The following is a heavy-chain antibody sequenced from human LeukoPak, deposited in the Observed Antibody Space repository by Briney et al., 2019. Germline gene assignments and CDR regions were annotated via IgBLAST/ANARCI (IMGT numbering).Heavy chain of an antibody. CDR3: ARGRAYGSPGADY. CDR2: INHSGST. CDR1: GGSISSSSYY. Sequence: SETLSLTCTVSGGSISSSSYYWGWIRQPPGKGLEWIGEINHSGSTNYNPSLKSRVTISVDTSKNQFSLKLSSVTAADTAVYYCARGRAYGSPGADYWGQGTLVTVSS. V-gene: IGHV4-39*07. J-gene: IGHJ4*02. D-gene: IGHD3-10*01.